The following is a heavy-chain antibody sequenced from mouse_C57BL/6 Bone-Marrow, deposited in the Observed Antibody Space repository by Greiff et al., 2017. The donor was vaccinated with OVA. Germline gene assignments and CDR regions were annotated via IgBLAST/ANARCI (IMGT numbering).Heavy chain of an antibody. CDR2: INPNNGGT. Sequence: VQLKQSGPELVKPGASVKISCKASGYTFTDYYMNWVKQSHGKSLEWIGDINPNNGGTSYNQKFKGKATLTVDKSSSTAYMELRSLTSEDSAVYYCARRLFYDYDYAMDYWGQGTSVTVSS. CDR3: ARRLFYDYDYAMDY. V-gene: IGHV1-26*01. J-gene: IGHJ4*01. D-gene: IGHD2-4*01. CDR1: GYTFTDYY.